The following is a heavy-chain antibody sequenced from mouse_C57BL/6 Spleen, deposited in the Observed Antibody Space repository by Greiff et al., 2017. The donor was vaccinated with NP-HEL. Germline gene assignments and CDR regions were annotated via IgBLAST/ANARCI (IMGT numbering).Heavy chain of an antibody. V-gene: IGHV1-19*01. D-gene: IGHD1-1*01. CDR3: ASSYSETWFAY. Sequence: VQLQQSGPVLVKPGASVKMSCKASGYTFTDYYMNWVKQSHGKSLEWIGVINPYNGGTSYNQKFKGKATLTVDKSSSTAYMELNSLTSEDSAVYYCASSYSETWFAYWGQGTLVTVSA. CDR1: GYTFTDYY. J-gene: IGHJ3*01. CDR2: INPYNGGT.